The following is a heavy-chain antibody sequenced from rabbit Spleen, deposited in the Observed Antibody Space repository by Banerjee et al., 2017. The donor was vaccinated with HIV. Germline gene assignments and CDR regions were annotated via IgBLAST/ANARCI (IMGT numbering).Heavy chain of an antibody. J-gene: IGHJ6*01. Sequence: QSLEASGGDLVKPGASLTLTCTASGFSFSYSDYMCWVRQPPGKGPEWIACIGAGISYTIYYATWAKGRFTISKTSSTTVTLQMTSLTAADTATYFCARDSGTSFSSYGMDLWGPGTLVTVS. V-gene: IGHV1S40*01. CDR1: GFSFSYSDY. D-gene: IGHD8-1*01. CDR2: IGAGISYTI. CDR3: ARDSGTSFSSYGMDL.